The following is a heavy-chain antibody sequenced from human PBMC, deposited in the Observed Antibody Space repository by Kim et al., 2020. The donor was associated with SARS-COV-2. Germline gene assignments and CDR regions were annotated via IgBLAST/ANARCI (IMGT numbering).Heavy chain of an antibody. D-gene: IGHD1-1*01. V-gene: IGHV3-74*01. J-gene: IGHJ4*02. CDR2: T. CDR3: ARGGTGTGTDY. Sequence: TDYADSVKGRFTISRDNAKNTLSLEMNSLRVEDTAVYYCARGGTGTGTDYWGQGTLVTVSS.